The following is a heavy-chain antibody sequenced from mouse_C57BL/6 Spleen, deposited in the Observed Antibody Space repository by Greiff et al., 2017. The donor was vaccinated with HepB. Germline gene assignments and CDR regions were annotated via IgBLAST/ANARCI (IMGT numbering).Heavy chain of an antibody. Sequence: QVHVKQSGAELVKPGASVKMSCKASGYTFTSYWITWVKQRPGQGLEWIGDIYPGSGSTNYNEKFKSKATLTVDTSSSTAYMQLSSLTSEDSAVYYCARLDAYDGYPWFAYWGQGTLVTVSA. V-gene: IGHV1-55*01. CDR3: ARLDAYDGYPWFAY. CDR2: IYPGSGST. CDR1: GYTFTSYW. D-gene: IGHD2-3*01. J-gene: IGHJ3*01.